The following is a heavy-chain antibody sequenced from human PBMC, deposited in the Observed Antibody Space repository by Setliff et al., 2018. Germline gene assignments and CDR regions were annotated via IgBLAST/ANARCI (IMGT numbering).Heavy chain of an antibody. CDR1: GFIFSNHG. D-gene: IGHD3-22*01. CDR2: IHYSGNDI. J-gene: IGHJ3*02. V-gene: IGHV3-30*02. CDR3: AKDLKGYYYDSSGYRHDAFDI. Sequence: GGSLRLSCAASGFIFSNHGMHWVRQAPGKGLDWVSFIHYSGNDIHYADSVKGRFTISRDNSKSTLYLQMNSLRAEDTAVYYCAKDLKGYYYDSSGYRHDAFDIWGRGTMVTVSS.